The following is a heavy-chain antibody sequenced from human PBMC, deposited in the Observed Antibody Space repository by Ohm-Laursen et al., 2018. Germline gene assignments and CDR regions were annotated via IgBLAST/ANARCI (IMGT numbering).Heavy chain of an antibody. J-gene: IGHJ5*02. D-gene: IGHD2-15*01. CDR1: GGSINSYY. V-gene: IGHV4-59*01. CDR3: ARDGIPPYST. CDR2: IYYSGST. Sequence: TLSLTCTVSGGSINSYYWSWIRQPPGKGLEWIGCIYYSGSTNYNPSLKSRVTISVDTSKNQLSVKLSSVTAADTAVYYCARDGIPPYSTWGQGTLVTVSS.